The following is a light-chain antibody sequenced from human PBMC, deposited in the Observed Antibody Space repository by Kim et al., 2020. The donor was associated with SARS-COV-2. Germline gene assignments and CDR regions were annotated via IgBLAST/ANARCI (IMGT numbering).Light chain of an antibody. J-gene: IGKJ1*01. CDR3: QQYNKWPQT. CDR1: QRVSSN. V-gene: IGKV3-15*01. CDR2: DAY. Sequence: VSTGKRATPSCRASQRVSSNLAWYQQKPGQAPRLLIYDAYTRATGIPARFSGSGSGTEFTLTISSLQTEDFAVYYCQQYNKWPQTFGQGTKVDIK.